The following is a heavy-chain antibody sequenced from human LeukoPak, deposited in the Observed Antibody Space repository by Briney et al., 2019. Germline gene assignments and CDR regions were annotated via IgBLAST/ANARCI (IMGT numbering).Heavy chain of an antibody. CDR3: ARPISTSLYSSSSNY. CDR1: GFTFSSYT. CDR2: ISSSSSYI. J-gene: IGHJ4*02. Sequence: GGSLRLSCAASGFTFSSYTMNWVRQVPGKGLEWVSCISSSSSYIYYADSVKGRFTISRDNAKDSLYLQMNSLRAEDTAVYYCARPISTSLYSSSSNYWGQGTLVTVSS. D-gene: IGHD6-6*01. V-gene: IGHV3-21*01.